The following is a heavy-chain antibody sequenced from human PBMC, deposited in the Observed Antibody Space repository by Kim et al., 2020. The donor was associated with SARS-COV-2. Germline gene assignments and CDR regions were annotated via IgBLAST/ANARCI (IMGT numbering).Heavy chain of an antibody. CDR3: ARVKGRYCGGDCYFAFEI. Sequence: SETLSLTCAVSGGSVSDPTYYWGWIRQPPGKGLEWIGSIYYAGDTFYNPSLKSRVTISVDMSKNQFSLKLSSVTAADTAVYYCARVKGRYCGGDCYFAFEIGGRGTVATVSS. D-gene: IGHD2-21*02. J-gene: IGHJ3*02. CDR1: GGSVSDPTYY. CDR2: IYYAGDT. V-gene: IGHV4-39*07.